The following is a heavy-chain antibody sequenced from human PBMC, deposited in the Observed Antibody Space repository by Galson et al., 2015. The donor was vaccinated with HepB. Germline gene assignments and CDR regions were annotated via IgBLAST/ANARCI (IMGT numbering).Heavy chain of an antibody. CDR3: VERAVAGPLSWFDP. D-gene: IGHD6-19*01. V-gene: IGHV4-34*01. CDR1: GGSFSGYY. Sequence: ETLPLTCAVYGGSFSGYYWSWIRQPPGKGLEWIGETNHSGSTNYNPSLKSRVTILVDTSQNQFSLKLRSVTAADTAVYYCVERAVAGPLSWFDPWGQGTLVTVSS. CDR2: TNHSGST. J-gene: IGHJ5*02.